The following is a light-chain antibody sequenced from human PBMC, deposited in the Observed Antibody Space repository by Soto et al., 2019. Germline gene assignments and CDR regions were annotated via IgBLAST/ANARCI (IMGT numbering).Light chain of an antibody. J-gene: IGLJ2*01. V-gene: IGLV1-40*01. CDR1: SSNIGAGYD. CDR3: QSYDSSLSVV. Sequence: QSVLTQPPSVSGAPGQRDTISCTGSSSNIGAGYDVHWYQQLPGTAPKILIYGNSNRPSGVPDRFSGSKSGTSASLAITGLQAEDEADYYCQSYDSSLSVVFGGGTKVTVL. CDR2: GNS.